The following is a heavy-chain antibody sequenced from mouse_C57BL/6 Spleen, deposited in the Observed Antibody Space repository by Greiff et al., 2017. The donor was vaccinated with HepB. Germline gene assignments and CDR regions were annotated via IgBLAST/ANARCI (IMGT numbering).Heavy chain of an antibody. CDR2: IDPEDGET. CDR3: ARSHYYSKGYFDV. V-gene: IGHV14-2*01. Sequence: EVQLQQSGAELVKPGASVKLSCTASGFNIKDYYMHWVKQRTEQGLEWIGRIDPEDGETKYAPKFPGKATITADTTSNTAYLQRSSLTSEDTAVYYFARSHYYSKGYFDVWGTGTTVTVSS. J-gene: IGHJ1*03. CDR1: GFNIKDYY. D-gene: IGHD2-5*01.